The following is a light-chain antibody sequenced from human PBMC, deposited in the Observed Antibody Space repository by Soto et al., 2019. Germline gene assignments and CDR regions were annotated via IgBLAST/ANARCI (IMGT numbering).Light chain of an antibody. J-gene: IGKJ1*01. CDR3: LQDHDDLWT. V-gene: IGKV1-6*01. CDR2: AAS. Sequence: HMTRSPSSLSASVLYSSSIAVVASRDIGSDLSGYQQKPGKAPTLLIYAASNLQSGLPSRSRGSRSGTAFTLTVSSLQPADFATYYCLQDHDDLWTFGHGTKV. CDR1: RDIGSD.